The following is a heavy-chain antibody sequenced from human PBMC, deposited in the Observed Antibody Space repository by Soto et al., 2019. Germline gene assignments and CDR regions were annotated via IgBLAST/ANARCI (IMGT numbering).Heavy chain of an antibody. CDR3: ARDRSSIFGVPHYYYYGMDV. D-gene: IGHD3-3*01. J-gene: IGHJ6*02. Sequence: ASVKVSCKASGYTFTSYYMHWVRQAPGQGLEWMGITNPSGGSTSYAQKFQGRVTMTRDTSTSTVYMELSSLRSEDTAVYYCARDRSSIFGVPHYYYYGMDVWGQGTTVTVSS. V-gene: IGHV1-46*01. CDR1: GYTFTSYY. CDR2: TNPSGGST.